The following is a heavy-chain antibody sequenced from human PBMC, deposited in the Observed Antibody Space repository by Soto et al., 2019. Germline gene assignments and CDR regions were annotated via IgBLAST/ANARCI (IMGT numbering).Heavy chain of an antibody. Sequence: TLSLTCAVYGGSFSGYYWSWIRQPPGKGLEWIGEINHSGSTNYNPSLKSRVTISVDTSKNQFSLKLSSVTAADTAVYYCARQQLVLYYYYGMDVWGQGTTVTVSS. CDR1: GGSFSGYY. CDR2: INHSGST. CDR3: ARQQLVLYYYYGMDV. D-gene: IGHD6-6*01. V-gene: IGHV4-34*01. J-gene: IGHJ6*02.